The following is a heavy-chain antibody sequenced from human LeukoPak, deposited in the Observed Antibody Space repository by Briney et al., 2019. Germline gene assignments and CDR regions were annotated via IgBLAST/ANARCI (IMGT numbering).Heavy chain of an antibody. Sequence: GGSLRLSCAAPGFTFSSYAMSWVRQAPGKGLEWVSAISGSGGSTYYADSVKGRFTISRDNSKNTLYLQMNSLRAEDTAVYYCAKGVDILTGYYHARKYGAFDIWGQGTMVTVSS. J-gene: IGHJ3*02. CDR3: AKGVDILTGYYHARKYGAFDI. V-gene: IGHV3-23*01. D-gene: IGHD3-9*01. CDR2: ISGSGGST. CDR1: GFTFSSYA.